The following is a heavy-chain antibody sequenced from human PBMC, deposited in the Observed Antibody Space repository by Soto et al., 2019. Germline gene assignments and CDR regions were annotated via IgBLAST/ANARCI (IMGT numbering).Heavy chain of an antibody. CDR1: GFTVSNLY. D-gene: IGHD3-3*01. CDR2: ISSGGST. J-gene: IGHJ4*02. V-gene: IGHV3-66*01. Sequence: EVQLVESGGGLVQPGGSLRLSCAASGFTVSNLYMTWVRQAPGKGLQWVAVISSGGSTYYADSVKGRFTSSRDNSKNTLYLEMNSLRAADAAVYYCARDILGGAYEFLHGGQGTLVTVSS. CDR3: ARDILGGAYEFLH.